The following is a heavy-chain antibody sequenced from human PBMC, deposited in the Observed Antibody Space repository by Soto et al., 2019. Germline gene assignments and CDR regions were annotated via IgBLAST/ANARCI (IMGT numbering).Heavy chain of an antibody. V-gene: IGHV3-23*01. CDR2: ISGSGGST. CDR3: AKARLLRYLDWLLPHDY. Sequence: EVQLLESGGGLVQPGGSLRLSCAASGFTFSSYAMSWVRQAPGKGLEWVSAISGSGGSTYYADSVKGRFTISRDNSKNTLYLQMNSLRGEDTAVYYCAKARLLRYLDWLLPHDYWGQGTLVTVSS. D-gene: IGHD3-9*01. CDR1: GFTFSSYA. J-gene: IGHJ4*02.